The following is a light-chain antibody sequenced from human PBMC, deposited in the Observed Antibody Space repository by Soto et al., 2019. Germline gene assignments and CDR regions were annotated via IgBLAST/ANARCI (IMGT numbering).Light chain of an antibody. CDR2: EAS. Sequence: EIVMTQSPATLSLSPGERATLSFRASQSVSNFLAWYQQRPGQAPKLLIYEASHRATGIPARFRGSESGTAFPLTISSLEPEDFAVYYCQPRSNWPVYNFGQGTKLEIK. J-gene: IGKJ2*01. V-gene: IGKV3-11*01. CDR3: QPRSNWPVYN. CDR1: QSVSNF.